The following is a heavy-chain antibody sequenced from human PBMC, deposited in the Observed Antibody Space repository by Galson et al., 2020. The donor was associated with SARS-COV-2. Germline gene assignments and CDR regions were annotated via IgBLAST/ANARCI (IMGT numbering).Heavy chain of an antibody. CDR3: ARGRGFGP. Sequence: GGSLRLSCVVSGFTFSSYWMSWVRQAPGKGLEWVATIKDDGSQTYYVDAVKGRSTISRDNAENSLYLQMNSPRAEDTAMYYCARGRGFGPWGQGTLVTVSS. CDR2: IKDDGSQT. J-gene: IGHJ5*02. CDR1: GFTFSSYW. D-gene: IGHD6-25*01. V-gene: IGHV3-7*03.